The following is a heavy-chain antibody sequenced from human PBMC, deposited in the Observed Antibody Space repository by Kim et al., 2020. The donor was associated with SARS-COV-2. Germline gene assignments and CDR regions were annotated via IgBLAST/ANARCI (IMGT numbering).Heavy chain of an antibody. D-gene: IGHD3-16*01. V-gene: IGHV1-3*01. J-gene: IGHJ4*02. CDR2: GKT. Sequence: GKTIYPQKFQGRVTFTTDTAASTAYMELSFLRAEDSAVYYCLGGFYFDYWGQGTLVTVSS. CDR3: LGGFYFDY.